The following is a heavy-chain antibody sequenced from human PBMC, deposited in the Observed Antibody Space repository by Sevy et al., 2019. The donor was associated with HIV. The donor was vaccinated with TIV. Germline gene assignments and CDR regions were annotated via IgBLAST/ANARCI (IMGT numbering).Heavy chain of an antibody. CDR3: TRDRYTLVRGIIMTWFDP. CDR2: THSNGNT. D-gene: IGHD3-10*01. J-gene: IGHJ5*02. CDR1: GGSISGYY. Sequence: SETLSLTCTVSGGSISGYYWSWIRQSPGKGLEWIAYTHSNGNTNYNPSLKSRVTISIDTSKNQFSLKLSSVTAAETAVYYCTRDRYTLVRGIIMTWFDPWGQGTLVTVSS. V-gene: IGHV4-59*01.